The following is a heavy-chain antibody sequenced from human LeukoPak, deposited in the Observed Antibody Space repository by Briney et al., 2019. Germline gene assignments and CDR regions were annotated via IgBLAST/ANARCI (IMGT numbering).Heavy chain of an antibody. D-gene: IGHD3-10*01. Sequence: PGGSLRLSCAASGFTFSTYTMNWVRQAPGKGLEWVSSISSRSSYIYYADSVKGRFTISRDNAKNSLYLQMNSLRAEDTAVYYCARVPYYYGSGIDYWGQGTLVTVSS. V-gene: IGHV3-21*01. CDR3: ARVPYYYGSGIDY. J-gene: IGHJ4*02. CDR2: ISSRSSYI. CDR1: GFTFSTYT.